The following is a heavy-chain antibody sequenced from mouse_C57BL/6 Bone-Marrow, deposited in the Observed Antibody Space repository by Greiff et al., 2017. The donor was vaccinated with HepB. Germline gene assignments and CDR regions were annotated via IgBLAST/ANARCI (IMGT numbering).Heavy chain of an antibody. CDR3: ARDFHYYGSLDY. Sequence: VQLQESGAELARPGASVKLSCKASGYTFTSYGISWVKQRTGQGLEWIGEIYPRSGNTYYNEKFKGKATLTADKSSSTAYMERRSLTSEDSAVYFCARDFHYYGSLDYWGQGTTLTVSS. CDR1: GYTFTSYG. CDR2: IYPRSGNT. V-gene: IGHV1-81*01. J-gene: IGHJ2*01. D-gene: IGHD1-1*01.